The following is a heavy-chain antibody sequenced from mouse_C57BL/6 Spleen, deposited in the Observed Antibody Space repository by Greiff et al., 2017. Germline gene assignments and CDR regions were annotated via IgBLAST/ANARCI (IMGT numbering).Heavy chain of an antibody. Sequence: QVQLQQSGAELVKPGASVKISCKASGYAFSSYWMNWVKQRPGKGLEWIGQIYPGDGDTNYNGKFKGKATLTADKSSSTAYMQLSSLTSEDSAVYFCARDSNYPYYYAMDYWGQGTSVTVSS. V-gene: IGHV1-80*01. D-gene: IGHD2-5*01. CDR3: ARDSNYPYYYAMDY. J-gene: IGHJ4*01. CDR1: GYAFSSYW. CDR2: IYPGDGDT.